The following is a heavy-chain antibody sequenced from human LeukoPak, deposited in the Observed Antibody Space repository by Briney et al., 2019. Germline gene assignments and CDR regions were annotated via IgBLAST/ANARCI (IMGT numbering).Heavy chain of an antibody. CDR2: INPNSGGT. D-gene: IGHD3-22*01. CDR1: GYTFTGYY. V-gene: IGHV1-2*06. CDR3: ASLTSGYLLEYFQH. J-gene: IGHJ1*01. Sequence: ASVKVSCKASGYTFTGYYMHWVRQAPGQGLEWMGRINPNSGGTNYAQKFQGRVTMTRDTSINTAYMELSRLRSDDTAVYYCASLTSGYLLEYFQHWGQGTLVTVSS.